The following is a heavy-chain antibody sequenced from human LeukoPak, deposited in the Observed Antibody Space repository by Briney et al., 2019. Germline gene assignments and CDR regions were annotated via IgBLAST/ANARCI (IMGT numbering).Heavy chain of an antibody. D-gene: IGHD3-22*01. CDR3: ARGSDYYDSSGYYSPGYYFDY. Sequence: GRSLRLSCAASGFTFSSYTLHWVRQAPGKGLEWVAVISYDGSNGYYADSVKGRFTISRDNSKNTLYLQMNSLRAEDTAVYYCARGSDYYDSSGYYSPGYYFDYWGQGTLVTVSS. V-gene: IGHV3-30-3*01. J-gene: IGHJ4*02. CDR2: ISYDGSNG. CDR1: GFTFSSYT.